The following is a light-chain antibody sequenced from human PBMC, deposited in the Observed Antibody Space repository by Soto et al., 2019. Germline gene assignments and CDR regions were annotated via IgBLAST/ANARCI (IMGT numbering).Light chain of an antibody. J-gene: IGKJ4*01. CDR3: HQYNNWPPLT. Sequence: EIVLTQSPGTLSLSPGERATLSCRASQSVNSDYLGWFQQKPGQAPRLLIYGASTRATGIPDRFSGSGSGTDFTLTISRLEPEDFAVYYCHQYNNWPPLTFGGGTKVDIK. CDR2: GAS. CDR1: QSVNSDY. V-gene: IGKV3-20*01.